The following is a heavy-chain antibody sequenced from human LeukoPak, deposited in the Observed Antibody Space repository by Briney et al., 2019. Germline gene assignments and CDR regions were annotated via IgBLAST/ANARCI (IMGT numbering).Heavy chain of an antibody. Sequence: GGSLRLSCAASGFTFSDHYMDWVRQAPGTGLEWVGRTRNKANSYTTEYAASVKGRFTISRDDSKNSLYLQMNSLKTEDTAVYYCARRGGEDWGQGTLVTVSS. CDR3: ARRGGED. J-gene: IGHJ4*02. D-gene: IGHD3-16*01. CDR1: GFTFSDHY. V-gene: IGHV3-72*01. CDR2: TRNKANSYTT.